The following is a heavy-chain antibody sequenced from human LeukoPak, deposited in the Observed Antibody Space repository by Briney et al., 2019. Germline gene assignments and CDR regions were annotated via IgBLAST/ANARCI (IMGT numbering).Heavy chain of an antibody. J-gene: IGHJ4*02. D-gene: IGHD6-13*01. CDR2: IWYDGSNK. V-gene: IGHV3-33*01. CDR1: GFTFSSYG. CDR3: ARDAVYSSSWQYY. Sequence: PGGSLRLSCAASGFTFSSYGMHWVRQAPGKGLEWVAVIWYDGSNKYYADSVKGRFTISRDNAKNTLYLQMNSLRAEATAVYYCARDAVYSSSWQYYWGQGTLVTVSS.